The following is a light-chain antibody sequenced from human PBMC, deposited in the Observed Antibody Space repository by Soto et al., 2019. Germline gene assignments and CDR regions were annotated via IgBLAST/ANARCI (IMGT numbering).Light chain of an antibody. CDR3: CSYAGGRSFVV. CDR1: SSDIGSYNL. J-gene: IGLJ3*02. CDR2: EVN. V-gene: IGLV2-23*02. Sequence: QSALSQPASVSGSPGQSVTISCTGTSSDIGSYNLVSWYHHHPGQAPNLVIYEVNKRPSVDSNRFSGSKSGNTASLTIAGLQPEDEGEYYCCSYAGGRSFVVFGGGTKLTVL.